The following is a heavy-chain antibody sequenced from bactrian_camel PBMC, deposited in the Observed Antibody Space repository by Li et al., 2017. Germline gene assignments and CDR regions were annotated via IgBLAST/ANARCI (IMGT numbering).Heavy chain of an antibody. J-gene: IGHJ4*01. CDR2: IDNDGST. V-gene: IGHV3S53*01. Sequence: QVQLVESGGGSVQAGGSLRLSCAASGNRLSSYCMGWFRQAPGKEREGVAGIDNDGSTSYAGSVEGRFSVSQDSAKNILYLQMNSLKPDDTAVYYCAATGQMLSVAGCRTQGTQVTVS. CDR1: GNRLSSYC. D-gene: IGHD1*01.